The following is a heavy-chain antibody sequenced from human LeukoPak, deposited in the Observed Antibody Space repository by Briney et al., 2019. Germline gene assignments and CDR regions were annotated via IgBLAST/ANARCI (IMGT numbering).Heavy chain of an antibody. J-gene: IGHJ5*02. V-gene: IGHV1-46*01. Sequence: ASVKVSCMASGYTFTSYYMHWVRQAPGQGLEWMGIINPSGGSTSYAQKFQGRVTMTRDTSTSTVYMELSSLRSEDTAVYYCARAWLPAPNSGYYGSGVYNWFDPWGQGTLVTVSS. CDR3: ARAWLPAPNSGYYGSGVYNWFDP. CDR1: GYTFTSYY. D-gene: IGHD3-10*01. CDR2: INPSGGST.